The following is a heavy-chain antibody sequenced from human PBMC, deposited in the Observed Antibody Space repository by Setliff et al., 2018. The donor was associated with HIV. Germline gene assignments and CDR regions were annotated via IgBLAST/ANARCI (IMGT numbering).Heavy chain of an antibody. Sequence: SETLSLTCAVYGGSFSGYWGGIRQSPGKGLEWLGEINHSGNTHYDPSLTSRLTISIDTSKMQFSLKLNSVTASDAAIYYCVASSSWSCRLNYWGQGTLVTVSS. V-gene: IGHV4-34*01. CDR2: INHSGNT. CDR1: GGSFSGY. CDR3: VASSSWSCRLNY. J-gene: IGHJ4*02. D-gene: IGHD2-2*01.